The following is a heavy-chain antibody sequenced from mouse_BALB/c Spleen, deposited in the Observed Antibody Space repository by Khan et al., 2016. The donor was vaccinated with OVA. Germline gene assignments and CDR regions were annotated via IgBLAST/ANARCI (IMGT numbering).Heavy chain of an antibody. D-gene: IGHD1-1*02. V-gene: IGHV1-54*01. CDR3: ARGGYGSLSY. CDR1: GYSFTDYL. CDR2: ITPGSGDT. J-gene: IGHJ3*01. Sequence: QMQLEESGAELVRPGTSVKVSCKASGYSFTDYLIDWVKQRPGQGLEWIGVITPGSGDTHYNEKFTGKAKLTADKSSSTAYMQLSSLTSDDTAIYFCARGGYGSLSYCGQVTLV.